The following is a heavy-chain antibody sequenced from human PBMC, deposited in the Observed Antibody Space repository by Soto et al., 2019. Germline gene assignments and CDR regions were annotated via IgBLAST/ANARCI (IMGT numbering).Heavy chain of an antibody. CDR1: GGSISSYY. CDR3: ARIAGSYRYYFDY. J-gene: IGHJ4*02. V-gene: IGHV4-59*01. CDR2: IYYSGST. D-gene: IGHD1-26*01. Sequence: QVQLQESGPGLVKPSETLSLTCTVSGGSISSYYWSWIRQPPGKGLEWIGYIYYSGSTNYNPSLKSRVTISVDTSKNQVSLKLSSVTAADTAVYYWARIAGSYRYYFDYWGQGTLVTVSS.